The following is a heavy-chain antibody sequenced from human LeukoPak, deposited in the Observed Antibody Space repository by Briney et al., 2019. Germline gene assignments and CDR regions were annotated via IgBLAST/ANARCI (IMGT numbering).Heavy chain of an antibody. CDR2: IYYSGST. J-gene: IGHJ5*02. Sequence: PSETLSLTCTVSGGSISSYYWSWIRQPPGKGLEWIGYIYYSGSTNHNPSLKSRVTISVDTSKNQFSLKLSSVTAADTAVYYCARTGIAAAGSTLGFDPWGQGTLVTVSS. CDR1: GGSISSYY. V-gene: IGHV4-59*01. CDR3: ARTGIAAAGSTLGFDP. D-gene: IGHD6-13*01.